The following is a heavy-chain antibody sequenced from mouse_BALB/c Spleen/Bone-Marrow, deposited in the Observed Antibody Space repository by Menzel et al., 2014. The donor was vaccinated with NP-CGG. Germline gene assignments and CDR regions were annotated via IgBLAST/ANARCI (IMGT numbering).Heavy chain of an antibody. CDR3: AEGYDSWFAY. CDR1: GFNIEGTY. D-gene: IGHD2-2*01. J-gene: IGHJ3*01. CDR2: IDPANGNT. V-gene: IGHV14-3*02. Sequence: VQLKQSGAELVKPGASVKLSCTASGFNIEGTYVHWVKQRPEQGLEWIGRIDPANGNTKYDPKFQGKATVTSDTSSNTAYLHLNSLTSEDTAVYYCAEGYDSWFAYWGQGTLVTVSA.